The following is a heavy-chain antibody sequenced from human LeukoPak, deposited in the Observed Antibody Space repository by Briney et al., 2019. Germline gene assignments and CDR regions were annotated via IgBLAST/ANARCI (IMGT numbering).Heavy chain of an antibody. CDR1: GFNFIGYS. CDR3: AREGYTYGHGVDF. V-gene: IGHV3-69-1*01. Sequence: SGGSRRLSCAASGFNFIGYSMTWVRRPPGKGLEWVSSISSADNTYYADSVKGRLTVSRDNAGKSLYLQMDGLRPEDTAVYYCAREGYTYGHGVDFWGQGTLVTVSS. CDR2: ISSADNT. J-gene: IGHJ4*02. D-gene: IGHD5-18*01.